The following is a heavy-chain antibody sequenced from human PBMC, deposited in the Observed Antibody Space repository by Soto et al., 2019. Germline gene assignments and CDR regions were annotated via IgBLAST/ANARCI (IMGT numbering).Heavy chain of an antibody. CDR1: GLTVSSNY. CDR2: IYTDGST. CDR3: TTGGSSLGY. J-gene: IGHJ4*02. V-gene: IGHV3-53*01. D-gene: IGHD6-6*01. Sequence: VQLMESGGGSIQPGASLRLSCAASGLTVSSNYMSWVRQAPGKGLEWVSVIYTDGSTYYADSVKGRFTIYRDHSKNTLYLQTNRLRAEDTAIYYCTTGGSSLGYWGQGTLVTVSS.